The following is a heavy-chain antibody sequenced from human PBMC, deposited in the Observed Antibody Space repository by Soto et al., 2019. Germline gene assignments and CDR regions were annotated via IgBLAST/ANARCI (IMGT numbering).Heavy chain of an antibody. Sequence: PSETLSLTCTVSGGSISSYYWSWIRQPPGKGLEWIGYIYYSGSTNYNPSLKSRVTISVDTSKNQFSLKLSSVTAADTAVYYCARDIGGVAARPRYNWFDPWGQGTLVTVSS. CDR1: GGSISSYY. CDR3: ARDIGGVAARPRYNWFDP. D-gene: IGHD2-15*01. CDR2: IYYSGST. V-gene: IGHV4-59*01. J-gene: IGHJ5*02.